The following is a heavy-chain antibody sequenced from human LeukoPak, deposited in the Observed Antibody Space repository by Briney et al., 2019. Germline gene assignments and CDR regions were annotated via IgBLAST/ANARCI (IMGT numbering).Heavy chain of an antibody. V-gene: IGHV3-30*18. CDR3: AKDPFPMYYDILTGCGSPPDY. J-gene: IGHJ4*02. CDR2: ISYDGSNK. D-gene: IGHD3-9*01. CDR1: GFTFSSYG. Sequence: PGGSLRLSCSASGFTFSSYGMHWVRQAPGKGLEWVAVISYDGSNKYYADSVKGRFTISRDNSKNTLYLQMNSLRAEDTAVYYCAKDPFPMYYDILTGCGSPPDYWGQGTLVTVSS.